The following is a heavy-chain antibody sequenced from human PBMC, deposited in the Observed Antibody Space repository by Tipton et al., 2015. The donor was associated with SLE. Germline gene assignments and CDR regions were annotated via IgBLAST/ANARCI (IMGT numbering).Heavy chain of an antibody. V-gene: IGHV4-59*04. D-gene: IGHD2-2*01. CDR2: VSYLGST. Sequence: TLSLTCNVSGASISSHYWSWIRQPPGKGLEWIGSVSYLGSTSYNATLESRVTISIDTSKKHFSLKLSSVTAADTAVYYCATSPLTVWGQGTLVTVSS. CDR1: GASISSHY. CDR3: ATSPLTV. J-gene: IGHJ4*02.